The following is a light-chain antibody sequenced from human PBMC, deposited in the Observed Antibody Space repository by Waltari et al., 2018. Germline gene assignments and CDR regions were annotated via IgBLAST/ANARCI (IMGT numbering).Light chain of an antibody. CDR2: TNN. CDR1: SSNIGSNT. Sequence: QSVLTQPPSASGTPGQRVSIPCSGISSNIGSNTVTWFQQLPPTPPKPLIYTNNQRASGVPDRFSGSKSGTSASLAISGLQSEDESDYYCAAWDDSLNAFVFGTGTKVTVL. CDR3: AAWDDSLNAFV. J-gene: IGLJ1*01. V-gene: IGLV1-44*01.